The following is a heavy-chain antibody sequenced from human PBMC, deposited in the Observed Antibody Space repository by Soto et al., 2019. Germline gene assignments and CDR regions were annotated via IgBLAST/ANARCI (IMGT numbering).Heavy chain of an antibody. Sequence: ASVKVSCKASGYTFTSYGISWVRQAPGQGLEWMGWISAYNGNTNYAQKLQGRVTMTTDTSTSTAYMELRSLRSDDTAVYYCARDRRIQLWYSPLYYYGMDVWGQGTTVTAP. J-gene: IGHJ6*02. CDR1: GYTFTSYG. V-gene: IGHV1-18*01. D-gene: IGHD5-18*01. CDR2: ISAYNGNT. CDR3: ARDRRIQLWYSPLYYYGMDV.